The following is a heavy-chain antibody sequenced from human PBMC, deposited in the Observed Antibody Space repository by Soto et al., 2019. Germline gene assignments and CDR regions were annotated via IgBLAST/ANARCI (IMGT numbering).Heavy chain of an antibody. CDR2: VHYSGST. CDR3: ASFSGATYGDYGGGINY. J-gene: IGHJ4*02. V-gene: IGHV4-39*01. Sequence: SETLSLTCTVSGGSISGSSYYWGWIRQPPGKGLECIGSVHYSGSTDYNPSLKSRVTISVDTSKNQFSLKLTSVTAADTAVYFCASFSGATYGDYGGGINYWGQGTLVTVPQ. D-gene: IGHD4-17*01. CDR1: GGSISGSSYY.